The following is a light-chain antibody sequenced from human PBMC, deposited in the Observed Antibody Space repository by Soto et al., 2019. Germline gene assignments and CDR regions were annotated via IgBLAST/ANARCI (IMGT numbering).Light chain of an antibody. V-gene: IGKV1-33*01. CDR3: QQYDNVGIT. J-gene: IGKJ5*01. Sequence: IQMTQSPSSLSASVGDRVTITCRASHDISTHLNWYQQMPGKAPKLLIHETSNVQTGVPSRFSGRGSGTDFVFTISSLQPEDIGTYYCQQYDNVGITFGQGTRLEIK. CDR2: ETS. CDR1: HDISTH.